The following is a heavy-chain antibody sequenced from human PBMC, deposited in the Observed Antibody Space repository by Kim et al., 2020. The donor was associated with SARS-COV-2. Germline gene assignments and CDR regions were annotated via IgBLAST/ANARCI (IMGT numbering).Heavy chain of an antibody. D-gene: IGHD2-21*02. V-gene: IGHV1-3*01. Sequence: ASVKVSCKPSGYTFTSYAMHWVRQAPGQRLEWMGWINAGNGNTKYSQKFQGRVTITRDTSASTAYMELSSLRSEDTAVYYCARGGGNSRGNGMDVWGQGTTVTVSS. CDR2: INAGNGNT. J-gene: IGHJ6*02. CDR1: GYTFTSYA. CDR3: ARGGGNSRGNGMDV.